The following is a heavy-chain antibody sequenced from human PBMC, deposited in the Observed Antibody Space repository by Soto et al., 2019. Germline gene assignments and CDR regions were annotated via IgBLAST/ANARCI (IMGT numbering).Heavy chain of an antibody. J-gene: IGHJ3*02. V-gene: IGHV3-23*01. CDR1: GFTFISYA. Sequence: GGALRLSCASSGFTFISYAMRWVLQAPWKGLEWVSAISGSGGSTYYADSVKGRFTISRDNSKNTLYLQMNSLRAEDTAVYYCAKDTGTIVGTTRVNAFDIWGQGTMVTVSS. CDR3: AKDTGTIVGTTRVNAFDI. CDR2: ISGSGGST. D-gene: IGHD1-26*01.